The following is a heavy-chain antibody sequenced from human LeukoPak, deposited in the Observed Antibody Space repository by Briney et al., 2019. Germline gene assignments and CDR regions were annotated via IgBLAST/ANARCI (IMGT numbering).Heavy chain of an antibody. CDR1: GFTFSSYA. Sequence: PGGSLRLSCAASGFTFSSYAMSWVRQAPGEGLEWVSGISGRGGSTYYADSVKGRFTISRDNSKNTLYLQMNSLRAEDTAVYYCARDRAVVWANNGDYGKGYRGQGTLVTVSS. J-gene: IGHJ4*02. CDR3: ARDRAVVWANNGDYGKGY. V-gene: IGHV3-23*01. D-gene: IGHD4-17*01. CDR2: ISGRGGST.